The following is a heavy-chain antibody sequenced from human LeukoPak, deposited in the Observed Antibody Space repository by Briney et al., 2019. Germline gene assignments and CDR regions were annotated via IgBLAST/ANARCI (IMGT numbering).Heavy chain of an antibody. CDR3: AREGKVAVAGFDY. D-gene: IGHD6-19*01. Sequence: GGSLRLSCAASGFTFSSYAMHWVRQAPGKGLEWVAVISYDGSNKYYADSVKGRFTISRDNSKNTLYLQMNSLRAEDTAVYYCAREGKVAVAGFDYWGQGTLVTVS. V-gene: IGHV3-30*04. J-gene: IGHJ4*02. CDR2: ISYDGSNK. CDR1: GFTFSSYA.